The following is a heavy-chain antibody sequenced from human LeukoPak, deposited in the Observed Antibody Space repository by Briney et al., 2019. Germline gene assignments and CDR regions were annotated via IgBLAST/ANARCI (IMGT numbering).Heavy chain of an antibody. CDR3: ARDQRYCSSSSCPWEPFDY. Sequence: GGSLRLSCAASGFTFSSYWMSWVRQAPGKGLEWVANINQDGSEKYYADSVKGRFTISRDNAKNSLYLQMNSLRAEDTAVYYCARDQRYCSSSSCPWEPFDYWGQGTLVTVSS. V-gene: IGHV3-7*05. CDR2: INQDGSEK. CDR1: GFTFSSYW. D-gene: IGHD2-2*01. J-gene: IGHJ4*02.